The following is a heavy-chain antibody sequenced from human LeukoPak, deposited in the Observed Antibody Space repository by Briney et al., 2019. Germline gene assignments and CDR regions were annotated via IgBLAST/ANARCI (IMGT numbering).Heavy chain of an antibody. CDR2: MNPNSGNT. CDR1: GYTFTSYD. CDR3: ARSYSSSWYYYYGMDV. V-gene: IGHV1-8*01. Sequence: ASVKVSCKASGYTFTSYDINWVRQATGQGLEWMGWMNPNSGNTGYAQKFQGRVVMTRNTSISTAYMELSSLRSEDTAVYYCARSYSSSWYYYYGMDVWGQGTTVTVSS. D-gene: IGHD6-13*01. J-gene: IGHJ6*02.